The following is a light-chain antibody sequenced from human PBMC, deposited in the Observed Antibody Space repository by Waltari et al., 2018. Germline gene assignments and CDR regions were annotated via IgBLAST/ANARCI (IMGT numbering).Light chain of an antibody. CDR3: QAWDSSTEV. V-gene: IGLV3-1*01. J-gene: IGLJ1*01. Sequence: SYELTQPPSVSVSPGQTATITCSGDNLGNKYACWYQQKAGQSPVLVIYQDTKRPSGIPERCSGSNSGNTVTLTISGTQAMDEADYYCQAWDSSTEVFGTGTKLTVL. CDR1: NLGNKY. CDR2: QDT.